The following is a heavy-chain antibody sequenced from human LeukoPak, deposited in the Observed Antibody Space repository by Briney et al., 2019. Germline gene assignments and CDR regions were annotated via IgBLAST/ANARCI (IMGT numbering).Heavy chain of an antibody. D-gene: IGHD3-10*01. CDR2: IYYSGST. J-gene: IGHJ4*02. V-gene: IGHV4-39*07. CDR1: GGSISSSSYY. CDR3: ARVFGELYQYYFDY. Sequence: KSSETLSLTCTVSGGSISSSSYYWGWLRQPPGKGLEGIGSIYYSGSTYYNPSLKSRVTISVYTSKNPFSLKLSSVTATDTAVYYCARVFGELYQYYFDYWGQGTLVTVSS.